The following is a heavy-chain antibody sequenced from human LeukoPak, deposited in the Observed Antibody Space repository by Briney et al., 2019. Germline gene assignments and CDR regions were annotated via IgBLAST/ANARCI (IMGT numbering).Heavy chain of an antibody. V-gene: IGHV3-53*01. D-gene: IGHD4-11*01. CDR3: TTLGNSNYANLFDY. CDR2: IYSGGST. Sequence: GGSLRLSCAASGFTVSSNYMSWVRQAPGKGLEWVSVIYSGGSTYYADSVKGRFTISRDNSKNTLYLQMNSLRAEDTAVYYCTTLGNSNYANLFDYWGQGTLVTVSS. J-gene: IGHJ4*02. CDR1: GFTVSSNY.